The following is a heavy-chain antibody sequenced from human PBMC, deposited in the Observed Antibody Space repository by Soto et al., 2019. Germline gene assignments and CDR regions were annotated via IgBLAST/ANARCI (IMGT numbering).Heavy chain of an antibody. CDR1: GYTFTSYG. CDR3: ARDADIVVVPAAAPYYFDY. V-gene: IGHV1-18*01. J-gene: IGHJ4*02. Sequence: QVQLVQSGAEVKKPGASVKVSCKASGYTFTSYGISWVRQAPGQGLEWMGWISAYNGNTNYAQKLQGRDTMTTDTSTSTAYMELRSLRSDDTAVYYCARDADIVVVPAAAPYYFDYWGQGTLVTVSS. CDR2: ISAYNGNT. D-gene: IGHD2-2*01.